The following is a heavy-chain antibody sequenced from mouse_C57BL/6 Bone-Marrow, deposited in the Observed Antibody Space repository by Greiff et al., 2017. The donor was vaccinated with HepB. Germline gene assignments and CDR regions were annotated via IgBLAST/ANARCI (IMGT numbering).Heavy chain of an antibody. V-gene: IGHV1-81*01. CDR3: ADYYGSSYGDY. Sequence: QVQLQQSGAELARPGASVKLSCKASGYTFTSYGISWVKQRPGQGLEWIGEIYPRSGNTYYNEKFKGKATLTADKSSSTAYMELRSLTSEDSAVYFCADYYGSSYGDYWGQGTTLTVSS. D-gene: IGHD1-1*01. J-gene: IGHJ2*01. CDR2: IYPRSGNT. CDR1: GYTFTSYG.